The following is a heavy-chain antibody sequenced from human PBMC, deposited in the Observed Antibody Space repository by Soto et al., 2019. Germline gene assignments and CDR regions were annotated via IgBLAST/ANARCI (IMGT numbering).Heavy chain of an antibody. D-gene: IGHD7-27*01. V-gene: IGHV3-7*01. Sequence: GGSLRLSCAASGFTFSNYWMSWVRQAPGTGLTWVATIRQDGSEKHFVDSVEGRFTISRDNAQNSLFLQLSDLRAADTAVYYCASTPYHWGTTFHFDYWGQGTLVTVSS. CDR2: IRQDGSEK. J-gene: IGHJ4*02. CDR3: ASTPYHWGTTFHFDY. CDR1: GFTFSNYW.